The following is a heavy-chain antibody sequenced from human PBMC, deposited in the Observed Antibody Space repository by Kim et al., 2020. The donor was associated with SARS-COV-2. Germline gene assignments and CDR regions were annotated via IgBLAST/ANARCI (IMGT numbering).Heavy chain of an antibody. J-gene: IGHJ6*02. V-gene: IGHV4-39*07. CDR3: ARDGHDILVFGMDV. Sequence: TPTLKSRVTISVDTSKNQFSLKLSSVTAADTAVYYCARDGHDILVFGMDVWGQGTTVTVSS. D-gene: IGHD3-9*01.